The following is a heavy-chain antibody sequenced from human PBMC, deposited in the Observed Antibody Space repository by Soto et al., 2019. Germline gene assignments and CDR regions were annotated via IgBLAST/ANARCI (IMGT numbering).Heavy chain of an antibody. CDR3: AHRQRTVVVGAPFDP. Sequence: QITLRESGPTLVQPTQTLTLTCTLSGVSLSTSGEGVGWIRQPPGKALEWLALIYWDDDKRFSPSMKSRLAITRELSKHQVVMTMTDMAPEDTAIYYCAHRQRTVVVGAPFDPWGQGSQVTVSS. CDR2: IYWDDDK. J-gene: IGHJ5*02. D-gene: IGHD2-15*01. CDR1: GVSLSTSGEG. V-gene: IGHV2-5*02.